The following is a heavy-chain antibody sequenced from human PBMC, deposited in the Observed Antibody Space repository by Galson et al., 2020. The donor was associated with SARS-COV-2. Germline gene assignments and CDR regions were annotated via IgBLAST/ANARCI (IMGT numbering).Heavy chain of an antibody. V-gene: IGHV3-9*02. Sequence: LKIPCAASGLTSDDHAMHWGRQVSGKGLGRVSGNTWNSGTISYVDSARGRFTISRDNTKNSLYLQLNSLRAEDTAVYYCAKGGLWGASWYFDLWCRGTLVTVSS. J-gene: IGHJ2*01. D-gene: IGHD7-27*01. CDR1: GLTSDDHA. CDR2: NTWNSGTI. CDR3: AKGGLWGASWYFDL.